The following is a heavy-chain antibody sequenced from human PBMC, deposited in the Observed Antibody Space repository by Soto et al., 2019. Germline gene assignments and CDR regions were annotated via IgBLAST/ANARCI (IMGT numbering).Heavy chain of an antibody. V-gene: IGHV3-23*01. Sequence: EVQLLESGGGLVQPGGSLRLSCAASGFTFSSYAMSWVRQAPGKGLEWVSAISGSGGSTYYADSVKGRFTISRDNSKNTLYLQMNSLRAEDTAVYYCAKDLDSSGYSPNWFDPWGQGTLVTVSS. CDR3: AKDLDSSGYSPNWFDP. CDR1: GFTFSSYA. D-gene: IGHD3-22*01. CDR2: ISGSGGST. J-gene: IGHJ5*02.